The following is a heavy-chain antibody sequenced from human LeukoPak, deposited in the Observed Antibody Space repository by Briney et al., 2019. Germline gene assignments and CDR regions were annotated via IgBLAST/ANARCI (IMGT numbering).Heavy chain of an antibody. CDR2: VSGSGGST. CDR1: GFTFSGYA. V-gene: IGHV3-23*01. CDR3: AKVPIFPPRNAFNI. Sequence: GGSLRLSCAASGFTFSGYAMSWVRQAPGKGLEWVSGVSGSGGSTYYADSVKGRFTVSRDNSKNTLYLQMNSLRAEDTAVYYWAKVPIFPPRNAFNIWGQGQWSPSLQ. J-gene: IGHJ3*02. D-gene: IGHD3-3*01.